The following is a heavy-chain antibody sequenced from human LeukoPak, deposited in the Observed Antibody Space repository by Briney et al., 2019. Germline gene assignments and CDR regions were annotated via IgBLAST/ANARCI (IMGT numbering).Heavy chain of an antibody. Sequence: GESLQISCKGSGYSFTSYWIGWVRQMPGKGLEWMGIIYPGDSDTRYSPSFQGQVTVSADKSISTAYLQWSSLKASDTAMYYCATSRGYYCGGDCYTFDYWGQGTLVTVSS. V-gene: IGHV5-51*01. D-gene: IGHD2-21*02. CDR2: IYPGDSDT. CDR1: GYSFTSYW. J-gene: IGHJ4*02. CDR3: ATSRGYYCGGDCYTFDY.